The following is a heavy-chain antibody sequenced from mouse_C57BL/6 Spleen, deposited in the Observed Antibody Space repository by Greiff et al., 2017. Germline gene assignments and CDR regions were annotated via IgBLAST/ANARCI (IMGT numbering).Heavy chain of an antibody. V-gene: IGHV3-6*01. CDR3: ARETYYGSSYDAMDY. J-gene: IGHJ4*01. CDR1: GYSITSGYY. Sequence: EVKVEESGPGLVKPSQSLSLTCSVTGYSITSGYYWNWIRQFPGNKLEWMGYISYDGSNNYNPSLKNRISITRDTSKNQFFLKLNSVTTEDTATYYCARETYYGSSYDAMDYWGQGTSVTVSS. CDR2: ISYDGSN. D-gene: IGHD1-1*01.